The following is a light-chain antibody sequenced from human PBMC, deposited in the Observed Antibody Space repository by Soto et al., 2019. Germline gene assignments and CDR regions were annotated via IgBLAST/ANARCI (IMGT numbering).Light chain of an antibody. CDR1: QSISSY. J-gene: IGKJ1*01. CDR3: QQTYSTPLWT. V-gene: IGKV1-39*01. CDR2: AAS. Sequence: DIPMTQSPSSLSASVGDRVTITCRASQSISSYLNWYQQKPGKAPKLLIYAASSLQSGVPSRFSGSGSGTDFTLTISSLQPEDFATYYCQQTYSTPLWTFGQGTKVHIK.